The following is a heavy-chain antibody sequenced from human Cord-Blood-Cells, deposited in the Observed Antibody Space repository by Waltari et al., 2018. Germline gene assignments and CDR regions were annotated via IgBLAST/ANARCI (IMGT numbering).Heavy chain of an antibody. D-gene: IGHD6-6*01. CDR2: INHSGST. Sequence: QVQLQQWGAGLLKPSETLSLTCAVYGGSFSGYYWSWIRQPPGKGLEWIGEINHSGSTNYHPSLKSRVTISVDTSKNQFSLKLCSVTAADTAVYYCARSSSIAARGWDYWGQGTLVTVSS. CDR1: GGSFSGYY. V-gene: IGHV4-34*01. CDR3: ARSSSIAARGWDY. J-gene: IGHJ4*02.